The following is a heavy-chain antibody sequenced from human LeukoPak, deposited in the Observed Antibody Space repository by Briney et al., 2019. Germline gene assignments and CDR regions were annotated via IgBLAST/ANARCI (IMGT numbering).Heavy chain of an antibody. Sequence: AAVTVSRKASGYTFTSLDINWVRPAPGPGLEWMGWMNPNSGYTGFAQQFQGGVTFTRSTSISTAYMELSSLRSEDTAVYYCARVDGSHDCWGQGTLVTVSS. J-gene: IGHJ4*02. CDR3: ARVDGSHDC. CDR1: GYTFTSLD. D-gene: IGHD3-22*01. CDR2: MNPNSGYT. V-gene: IGHV1-8*03.